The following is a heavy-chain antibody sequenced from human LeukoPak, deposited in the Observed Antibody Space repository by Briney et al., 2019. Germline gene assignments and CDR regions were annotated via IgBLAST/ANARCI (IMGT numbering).Heavy chain of an antibody. CDR2: IWYDGGNK. Sequence: GRSLRLSCAASGFTFNSYGMHWLRQAPGKGLEWVALIWYDGGNKYYADSVKGRFTISRDNSQNTLYLQMNSLRAEDTAVYYCARVNTNYYVPVNYGMDVWGQGTTVTVSS. V-gene: IGHV3-33*01. CDR1: GFTFNSYG. J-gene: IGHJ6*02. D-gene: IGHD3-16*01. CDR3: ARVNTNYYVPVNYGMDV.